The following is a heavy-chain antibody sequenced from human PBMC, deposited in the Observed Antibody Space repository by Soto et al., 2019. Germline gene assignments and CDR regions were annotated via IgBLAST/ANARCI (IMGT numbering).Heavy chain of an antibody. CDR1: GFSFSSDS. Sequence: EVQLVESGGGLVKPGGSLRLSCAASGFSFSSDSMGWVRQAPGKGLEGVSSISSSGSFKNYADSVKGRFTISRDTAKNSLYLLLSGLKEEDTAVYFCARDPLTGTTLARADSWAQGTLVTVSS. V-gene: IGHV3-21*01. CDR3: ARDPLTGTTLARADS. D-gene: IGHD1-7*01. CDR2: ISSSGSFK. J-gene: IGHJ4*02.